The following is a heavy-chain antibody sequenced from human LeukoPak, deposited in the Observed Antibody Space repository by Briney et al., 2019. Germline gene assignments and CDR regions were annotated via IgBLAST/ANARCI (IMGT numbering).Heavy chain of an antibody. CDR3: ARDGKSEVVVN. V-gene: IGHV1-69*04. CDR1: GGTFSSYA. CDR2: IIPILGIA. J-gene: IGHJ4*02. D-gene: IGHD2-15*01. Sequence: ASVKVSCKASGGTFSSYAISWVRQAPGQGLEWMGRIIPILGIANYAQKFQGRVTITADKSTSTAYMELSSLRSEDTAVYYCARDGKSEVVVNWGQGTLVTVSS.